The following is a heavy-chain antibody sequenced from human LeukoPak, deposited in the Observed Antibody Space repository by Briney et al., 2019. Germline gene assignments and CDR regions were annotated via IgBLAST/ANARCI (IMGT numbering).Heavy chain of an antibody. CDR2: IFSGGST. J-gene: IGHJ4*02. D-gene: IGHD3-22*01. V-gene: IGHV3-53*01. CDR1: GFTVGNNY. Sequence: GGSLRLSCAASGFTVGNNYMSWVRQAPGKGLEWVSLIFSGGSTFYADSVKGRFTISRDNSKNSLYLQMNSLRAEDTAMYYCASGIVEGGYFSGPVEYWGQGTLVTVSS. CDR3: ASGIVEGGYFSGPVEY.